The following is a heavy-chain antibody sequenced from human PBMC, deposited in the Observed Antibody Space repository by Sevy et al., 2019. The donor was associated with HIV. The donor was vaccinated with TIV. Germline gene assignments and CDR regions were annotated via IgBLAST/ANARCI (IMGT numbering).Heavy chain of an antibody. V-gene: IGHV3-30*18. Sequence: GGSLRLSCAASGFTFSSYGMHWVRQAPGKGLEWVAVISYDGSNKYYVDSVKGRFTISRDNSKNTLYLQMNSLRAEDTAVYYCAKDRVTIFGVVIYYYYYGMDVWGQGTTVTVSS. CDR1: GFTFSSYG. CDR3: AKDRVTIFGVVIYYYYYGMDV. CDR2: ISYDGSNK. D-gene: IGHD3-3*01. J-gene: IGHJ6*02.